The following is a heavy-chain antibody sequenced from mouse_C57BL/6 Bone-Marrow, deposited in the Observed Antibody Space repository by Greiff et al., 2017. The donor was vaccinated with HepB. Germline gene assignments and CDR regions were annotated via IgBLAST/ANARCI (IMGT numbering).Heavy chain of an antibody. CDR1: GFTFSDFY. CDR3: ARDPYSNYYYYAMDY. Sequence: EVKLMESGGGLVQSGRSLRLSCATSGFTFSDFYMEWVRQAPGKGLEWIAASRNKANDYTTEYSASVKGRFIVSRDTSQSILYLQMNALRAEDTAIYYCARDPYSNYYYYAMDYWGQGTSVTVSS. CDR2: SRNKANDYTT. V-gene: IGHV7-1*01. J-gene: IGHJ4*01. D-gene: IGHD2-5*01.